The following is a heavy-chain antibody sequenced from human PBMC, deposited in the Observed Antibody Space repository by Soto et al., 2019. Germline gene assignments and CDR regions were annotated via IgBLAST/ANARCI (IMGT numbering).Heavy chain of an antibody. CDR2: ISGSGGST. V-gene: IGHV3-23*01. Sequence: GGSLRLSCAASEFTFSSYAMSWVRQAPGKGLEWVSAISGSGGSTYYADSVKGRFTISRDNSKNTLYLQMNSLRAEDTAVYYCAKDLRLGYCSGGSCYSFAFDYWGQGTLVTVSS. CDR1: EFTFSSYA. CDR3: AKDLRLGYCSGGSCYSFAFDY. J-gene: IGHJ4*02. D-gene: IGHD2-15*01.